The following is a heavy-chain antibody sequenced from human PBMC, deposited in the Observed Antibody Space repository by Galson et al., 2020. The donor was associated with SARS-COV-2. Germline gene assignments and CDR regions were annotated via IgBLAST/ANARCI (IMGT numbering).Heavy chain of an antibody. Sequence: GGSLRLSCASSGFTFSSYGMHWVRQAPGKGLQWVAVISYDGSNKYYADSVKGRFTISRDNSKNTLYRQMNSLRAEDTAVYYCAKDHRNDYGDYETGFRGYYYYYGMDVCGQGATVTVS. V-gene: IGHV3-30*18. J-gene: IGHJ6*02. D-gene: IGHD4-17*01. CDR1: GFTFSSYG. CDR2: ISYDGSNK. CDR3: AKDHRNDYGDYETGFRGYYYYYGMDV.